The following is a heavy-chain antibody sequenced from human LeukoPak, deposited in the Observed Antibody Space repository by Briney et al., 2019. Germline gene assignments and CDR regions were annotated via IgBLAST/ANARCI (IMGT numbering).Heavy chain of an antibody. V-gene: IGHV1-46*01. CDR2: INPSAGST. CDR3: ARGKGDGYNLGTFDI. D-gene: IGHD5-24*01. J-gene: IGHJ3*02. CDR1: GYTFSSYY. Sequence: ASVKVSCKASGYTFSSYYIHWLRQALGQGLEWMGIINPSAGSTTYAQNFQGRVTMTRDTSTSTVYVELGRLTSDDTAVYYCARGKGDGYNLGTFDIWGQGTMVTVSS.